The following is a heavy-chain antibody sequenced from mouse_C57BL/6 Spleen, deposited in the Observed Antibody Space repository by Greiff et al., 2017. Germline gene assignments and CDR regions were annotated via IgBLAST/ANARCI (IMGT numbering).Heavy chain of an antibody. CDR3: ARWGEITTVVAIRPPFDY. Sequence: VMLVESGAELARPGASVKLSCKASGYTFTSYGISWVKQRTGQGLEWIGEIYPRSGNTYYNEKFKGKATLTAAKSSSTAYMELRSLTSADSAVYFCARWGEITTVVAIRPPFDYWGQGTTLTVSS. J-gene: IGHJ2*01. V-gene: IGHV1-81*01. D-gene: IGHD1-1*01. CDR2: IYPRSGNT. CDR1: GYTFTSYG.